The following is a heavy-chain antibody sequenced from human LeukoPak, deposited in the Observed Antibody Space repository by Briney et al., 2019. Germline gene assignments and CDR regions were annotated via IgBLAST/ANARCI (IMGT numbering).Heavy chain of an antibody. CDR2: ISSSSSYI. CDR3: ARDPAPLNSYGSGSYQDY. V-gene: IGHV3-21*01. J-gene: IGHJ4*02. Sequence: PGGPLRHSCAASGFTFSSYSMNWVRQAPGRGLEWVSSISSSSSYIYYADSVKGRFTISRDNAKNSLYLQMNSLRAEDTAVYYCARDPAPLNSYGSGSYQDYWGQGTLVTVSS. D-gene: IGHD3-10*01. CDR1: GFTFSSYS.